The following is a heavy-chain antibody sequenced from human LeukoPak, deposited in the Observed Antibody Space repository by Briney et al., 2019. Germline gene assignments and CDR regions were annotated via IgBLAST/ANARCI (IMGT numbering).Heavy chain of an antibody. J-gene: IGHJ2*01. CDR3: ARDTAVAGTWYFDL. Sequence: SETLSLTCTGSGVSISSYYWSWLRQPPGKGLEGIRNIYYSGSTNYNPSLKSRVTISVDTSKNQFSLKLSSVTAADTAVYYCARDTAVAGTWYFDLWGRGTLVTVSS. CDR2: IYYSGST. CDR1: GVSISSYY. V-gene: IGHV4-59*01. D-gene: IGHD6-19*01.